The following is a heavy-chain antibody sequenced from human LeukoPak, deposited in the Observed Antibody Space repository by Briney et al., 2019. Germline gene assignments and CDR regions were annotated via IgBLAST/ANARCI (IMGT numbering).Heavy chain of an antibody. CDR2: IRGSRDNT. D-gene: IGHD6-13*01. CDR1: RFTFSSYA. CDR3: AKYTAAGMYYSDS. Sequence: GGSLRLYCVASRFTFSSYAMSRVPLAPGKGLEWVSGIRGSRDNTLYAKSGKGRFTISRDNSKDTLYLQMSSLRAEDTAIYYCAKYTAAGMYYSDSWGQGTLVTVSS. V-gene: IGHV3-23*01. J-gene: IGHJ4*02.